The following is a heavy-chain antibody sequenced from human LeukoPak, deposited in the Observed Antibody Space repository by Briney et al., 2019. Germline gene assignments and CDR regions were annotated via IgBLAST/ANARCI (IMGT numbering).Heavy chain of an antibody. CDR1: RFTFSNYV. V-gene: IGHV3-30*03. Sequence: GGSLRLSCAASRFTFSNYVMHWVRQAPGKGLEWVAVISYDGSNKYYADSVKGRFTISRDNSKNTLYLQMNSLRAEDTAVYYCARDLRVVTAIPGYWGQGTLVTVSS. CDR3: ARDLRVVTAIPGY. J-gene: IGHJ4*02. D-gene: IGHD2-21*02. CDR2: ISYDGSNK.